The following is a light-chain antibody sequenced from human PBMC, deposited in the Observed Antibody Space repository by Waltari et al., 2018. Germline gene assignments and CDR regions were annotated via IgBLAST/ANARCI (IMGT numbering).Light chain of an antibody. CDR3: QQYYSYPWT. CDR1: QSVFYSPYNQNC. Sequence: DIVMTQSPDSLAVSLGERATIKCKSSQSVFYSPYNQNCLAWYQQKPGQPPELLFYWASTRESGVPDRFSGSGSGTDFTLTISGLQAEDVAFYYCQQYYSYPWTFGQGTKVEVK. J-gene: IGKJ1*01. V-gene: IGKV4-1*01. CDR2: WAS.